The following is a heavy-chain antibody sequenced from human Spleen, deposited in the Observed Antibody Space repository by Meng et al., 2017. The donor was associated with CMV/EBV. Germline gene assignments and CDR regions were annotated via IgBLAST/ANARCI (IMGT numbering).Heavy chain of an antibody. CDR3: ARVECSSTSCYFDY. V-gene: IGHV4-4*02. J-gene: IGHJ4*02. CDR1: GGSMSSSNW. CDR2: IYHSGGT. D-gene: IGHD2-2*01. Sequence: VSGGSMSSSNWWEWVGQPPGKGLEWIGEIYHSGGTNYHPSLKSRVTISVDKSKNQFSLKLSSVTAADTAVYYCARVECSSTSCYFDYWGQGTLVTVYS.